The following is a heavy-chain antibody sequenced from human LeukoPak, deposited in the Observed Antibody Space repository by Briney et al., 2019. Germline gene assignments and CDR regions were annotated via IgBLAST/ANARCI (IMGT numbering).Heavy chain of an antibody. Sequence: ASVKVSCKASGYTFTTYYMHWVRQAPGQGLEWMGWINPNSGGTNYAQKFQGRVTMTRDTSISTAYMELSRLRSDDTAVYYCAREGPISMVRGVTPFDYWGQGTLVTVSS. V-gene: IGHV1-2*02. D-gene: IGHD3-10*01. CDR2: INPNSGGT. CDR1: GYTFTTYY. J-gene: IGHJ4*02. CDR3: AREGPISMVRGVTPFDY.